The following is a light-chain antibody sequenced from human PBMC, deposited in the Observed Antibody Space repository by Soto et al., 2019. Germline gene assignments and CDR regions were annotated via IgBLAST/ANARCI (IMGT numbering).Light chain of an antibody. Sequence: DIQMTQSPSTLSASVGDRVTITCRASQSISSWLAWYQQKPGKAPNLLIYKASSLESGVPSRFSGSGSGTEFTLTISSLQPDDFAPYYCQQYNSYPLTFGGRTKVELK. V-gene: IGKV1-5*03. CDR1: QSISSW. J-gene: IGKJ4*01. CDR3: QQYNSYPLT. CDR2: KAS.